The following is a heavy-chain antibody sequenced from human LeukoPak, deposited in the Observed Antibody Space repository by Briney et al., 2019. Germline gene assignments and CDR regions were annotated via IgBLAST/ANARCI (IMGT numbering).Heavy chain of an antibody. CDR3: ARSPGAYCGGDCYPYYFDY. Sequence: GGSLRLSCAASGFTVSSNYMSWVCQAPGKGLEWVSVIYSGGSTYYADSVKGRFTISRDNSKNTLYLQMNSLRAEDTAVYYCARSPGAYCGGDCYPYYFDYWGQGTLVTVSS. CDR2: IYSGGST. CDR1: GFTVSSNY. D-gene: IGHD2-21*02. V-gene: IGHV3-53*01. J-gene: IGHJ4*02.